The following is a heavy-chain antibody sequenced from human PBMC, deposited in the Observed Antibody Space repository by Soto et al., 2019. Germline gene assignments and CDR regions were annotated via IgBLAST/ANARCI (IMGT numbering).Heavy chain of an antibody. CDR3: AKETLGSCSSGRCRIDY. J-gene: IGHJ4*02. CDR2: ISDSGDST. V-gene: IGHV3-23*01. D-gene: IGHD2-15*01. CDR1: AFTFSSYA. Sequence: EVQLLESGGGLVQPGGSLRLSCAASAFTFSSYAMSWVRQAPGKGLEWVSTISDSGDSTYYADSVRGRFTISRDNSKNKLYLQMNSLRAEDTAVYYCAKETLGSCSSGRCRIDYWGQGTLVTVSS.